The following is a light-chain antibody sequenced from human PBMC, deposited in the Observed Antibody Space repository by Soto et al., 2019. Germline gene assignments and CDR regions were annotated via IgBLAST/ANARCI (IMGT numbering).Light chain of an antibody. CDR3: QHYNSYGT. CDR2: DAS. V-gene: IGKV1-5*01. Sequence: DIQMTQSPASLSAAVGDRVTITWRGSQSISSCLAWYQQMPGKAPKLLIYDASSLHSGVPSRFSGSGSGTEFTLTISSLQPDDFATYYCQHYNSYGTFGQGTRLEIK. CDR1: QSISSC. J-gene: IGKJ5*01.